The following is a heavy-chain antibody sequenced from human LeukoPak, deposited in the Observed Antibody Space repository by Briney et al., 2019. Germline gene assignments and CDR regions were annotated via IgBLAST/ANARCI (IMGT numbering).Heavy chain of an antibody. D-gene: IGHD3-10*01. Sequence: SETLSLTCTVSGGSISSSSYYWGWIRQPPGKGLEWIGYINYSGSTYYNPSLKSRVTISVDTSKNQFSLKLSSVTAADTAVYYCARHHYYGSGSYLYWFDPWGQGTLVTVSS. CDR1: GGSISSSSYY. J-gene: IGHJ5*02. CDR2: INYSGST. V-gene: IGHV4-39*01. CDR3: ARHHYYGSGSYLYWFDP.